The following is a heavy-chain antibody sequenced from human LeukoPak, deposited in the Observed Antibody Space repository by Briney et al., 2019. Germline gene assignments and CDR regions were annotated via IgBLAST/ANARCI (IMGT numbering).Heavy chain of an antibody. CDR1: GGSISSFY. CDR3: ARGIVVVAQLGFYFYYMDV. D-gene: IGHD2-15*01. CDR2: IYYSGST. V-gene: IGHV4-59*08. Sequence: SETLSLTCTVSGGSISSFYWSWIRQPPGKGLEWIGYIYYSGSTNYNPSLKSRVTISVDTSKNQFSLKLSSVTAADTAVYYCARGIVVVAQLGFYFYYMDVWGKGTTVTISS. J-gene: IGHJ6*03.